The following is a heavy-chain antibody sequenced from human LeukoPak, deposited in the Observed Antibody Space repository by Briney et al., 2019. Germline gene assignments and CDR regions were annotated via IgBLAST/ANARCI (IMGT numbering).Heavy chain of an antibody. D-gene: IGHD3-9*01. CDR1: GYTFTSYG. J-gene: IGHJ6*02. V-gene: IGHV1-18*01. CDR3: ARAGSYDILTYYYYGMDV. Sequence: ASVKVSCKASGYTFTSYGISWVRQAPGQGLEWMGWISEYNGNTNYAQKLQGRVTMTTDTSTSTAYMELRSLRSDDTAVYYCARAGSYDILTYYYYGMDVWGQGTTVTVS. CDR2: ISEYNGNT.